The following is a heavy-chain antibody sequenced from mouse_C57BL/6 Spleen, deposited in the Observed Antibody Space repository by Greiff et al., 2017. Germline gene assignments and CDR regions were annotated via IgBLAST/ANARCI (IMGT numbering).Heavy chain of an antibody. J-gene: IGHJ2*01. CDR2: IYPRSGNT. CDR1: GYTFTSYG. CDR3: AGQLRPLYFDY. D-gene: IGHD3-2*02. V-gene: IGHV1-81*01. Sequence: QVQLQQSGAELARPGASVKLSCKASGYTFTSYGISWVKQRTGQGLEWIGEIYPRSGNTYYNEKLKGKATLTADKSSSTAYMELRSLTSEDSAVYFCAGQLRPLYFDYWGQGTTLTVSS.